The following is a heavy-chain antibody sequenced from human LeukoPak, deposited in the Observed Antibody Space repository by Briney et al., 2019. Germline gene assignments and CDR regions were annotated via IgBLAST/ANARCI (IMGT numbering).Heavy chain of an antibody. V-gene: IGHV4-39*07. J-gene: IGHJ4*02. CDR2: IYYSGST. Sequence: SETLSLTCTVSGGSISSRSYYWGWIRQPPGKGLEWIGSIYYSGSTNYNPSLKSRVTISVDTSKNQFSLKLSSVTAADTAVYYCARRYYTIAVAGRGFDYWGQGTLVTVSS. CDR1: GGSISSRSYY. CDR3: ARRYYTIAVAGRGFDY. D-gene: IGHD6-19*01.